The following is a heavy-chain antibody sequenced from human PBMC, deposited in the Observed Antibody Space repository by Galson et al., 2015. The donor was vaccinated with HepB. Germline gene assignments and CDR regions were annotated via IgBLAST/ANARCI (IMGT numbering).Heavy chain of an antibody. Sequence: SVKVSCKASGYTFTSYGISWVRQAPGQGLEWMGWISAYNGNTNYAQKLQGRVTMTTDTSTSTAYMELRSLRSDDTAVYYCARDVLRYFDVNWFDPWGQGTLVTVSS. CDR2: ISAYNGNT. CDR1: GYTFTSYG. CDR3: ARDVLRYFDVNWFDP. J-gene: IGHJ5*02. D-gene: IGHD3-9*01. V-gene: IGHV1-18*01.